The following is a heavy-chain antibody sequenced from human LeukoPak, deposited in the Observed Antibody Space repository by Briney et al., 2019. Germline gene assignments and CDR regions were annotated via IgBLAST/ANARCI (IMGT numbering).Heavy chain of an antibody. V-gene: IGHV1-8*02. CDR3: ARGPLVLRYFDRAQGSRSKKYYMDV. CDR2: MNPNSGNT. J-gene: IGHJ6*03. CDR1: GYTFTGYF. Sequence: ASVKVSCKASGYTFTGYFMHWVRLDPGQGLEWMGWMNPNSGNTGYAQKFQGRVTMTRNTSISTAYMELSSLRSEDTAVYYCARGPLVLRYFDRAQGSRSKKYYMDVWGKGTTVTISS. D-gene: IGHD3-9*01.